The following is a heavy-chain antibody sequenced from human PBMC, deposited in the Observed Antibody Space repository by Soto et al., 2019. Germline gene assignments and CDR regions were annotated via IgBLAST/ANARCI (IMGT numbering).Heavy chain of an antibody. CDR3: TKGCSSGSNCYIIDY. Sequence: QVQLVESGGGVVQPGRSLRLSCAASGFTFSSNGMHWVRQAPGKGLEWVAVMSNDGSHTSYADSAKGRFTISRDNSKNTLYLQMNSLRAEDSGIYYCTKGCSSGSNCYIIDYWGQGALVTVSS. V-gene: IGHV3-30*18. CDR1: GFTFSSNG. J-gene: IGHJ4*02. D-gene: IGHD2-15*01. CDR2: MSNDGSHT.